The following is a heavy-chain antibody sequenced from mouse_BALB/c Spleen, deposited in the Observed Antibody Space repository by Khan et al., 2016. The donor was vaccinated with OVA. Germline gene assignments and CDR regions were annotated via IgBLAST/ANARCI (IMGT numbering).Heavy chain of an antibody. D-gene: IGHD2-3*01. J-gene: IGHJ1*01. Sequence: VQPKESGAELVKPGASVKLSCTASGFNIKDTYMHWVKQRPEQGLEWIGRIAPANGNTKYDPKFQGKATITADTSSNTSYLQLSSLTSEDTAVYYCDHPSYDPRNFDVWGAGTTVTVSS. V-gene: IGHV14-3*02. CDR3: DHPSYDPRNFDV. CDR1: GFNIKDTY. CDR2: IAPANGNT.